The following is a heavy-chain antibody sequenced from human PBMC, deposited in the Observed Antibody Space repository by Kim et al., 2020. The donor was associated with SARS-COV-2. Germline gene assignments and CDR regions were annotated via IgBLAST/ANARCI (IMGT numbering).Heavy chain of an antibody. J-gene: IGHJ3*02. D-gene: IGHD6-13*01. Sequence: YADSVKGRFTISRDNAKNSVYLQMNSLRAEDTAVYYCARVTAGAGTKAFDIWGQGTMVTVSS. CDR3: ARVTAGAGTKAFDI. V-gene: IGHV3-11*05.